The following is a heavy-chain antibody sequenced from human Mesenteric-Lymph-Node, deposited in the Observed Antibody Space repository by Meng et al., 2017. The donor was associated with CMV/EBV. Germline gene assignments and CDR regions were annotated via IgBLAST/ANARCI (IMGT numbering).Heavy chain of an antibody. CDR3: ARDRRQQLVASYYYDGMDV. Sequence: GESLKISCAASGFTFSNFWMSWVRQAPGKGLEWVADIKQDGSEKHYVDSVKGRFTVFRDNAKNSQYLQMNSLRAEDTAVYYCARDRRQQLVASYYYDGMDVWGQGTTVTVSS. CDR1: GFTFSNFW. CDR2: IKQDGSEK. J-gene: IGHJ6*02. V-gene: IGHV3-7*01. D-gene: IGHD6-13*01.